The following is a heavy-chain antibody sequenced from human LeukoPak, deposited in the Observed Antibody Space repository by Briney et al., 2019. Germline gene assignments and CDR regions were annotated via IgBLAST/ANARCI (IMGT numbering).Heavy chain of an antibody. CDR2: ISSSSSYI. CDR1: GFTFSSYS. V-gene: IGHV3-21*01. J-gene: IGHJ4*02. D-gene: IGHD3-9*01. CDR3: ARDPDYDILTGYRGDY. Sequence: GGSLRLSCAASGFTFSSYSMNWVRQAPGKGLEWVSSISSSSSYIYYADSVKGRFTISRDNAKNSLYLQMNSLRAEDTAVYYCARDPDYDILTGYRGDYWGQGTLVTVSS.